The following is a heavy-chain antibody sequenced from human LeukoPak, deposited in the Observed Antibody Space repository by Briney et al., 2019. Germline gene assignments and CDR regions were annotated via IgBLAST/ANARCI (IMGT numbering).Heavy chain of an antibody. CDR1: GGTFSNDA. V-gene: IGHV1-69*13. J-gene: IGHJ6*02. Sequence: AASEKVSCKASGGTFSNDAISWVRQAPGQGLEWMGGIIPIFGTAIYAQNFQDRVTITADESPSTAYMELSGLRSEDTAVYYCAKENCNSTSCYTRYYYGIDVWGQGTTVTVSS. D-gene: IGHD2-2*02. CDR3: AKENCNSTSCYTRYYYGIDV. CDR2: IIPIFGTA.